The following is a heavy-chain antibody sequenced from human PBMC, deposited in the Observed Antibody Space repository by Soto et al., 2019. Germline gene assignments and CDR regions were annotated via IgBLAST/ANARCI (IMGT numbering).Heavy chain of an antibody. CDR2: ISYDGSNK. CDR3: ARPLWRDDYNWGYFDL. V-gene: IGHV3-30-3*01. J-gene: IGHJ2*01. D-gene: IGHD4-4*01. CDR1: GFTFSSYA. Sequence: GGSLRLSCAASGFTFSSYAMHWVRQAPGKGLEWVAVISYDGSNKYYADSVRGRFTISRGNSKNTLYLQMNSLRAEDTAVYYCARPLWRDDYNWGYFDLWGRGTLVTVSS.